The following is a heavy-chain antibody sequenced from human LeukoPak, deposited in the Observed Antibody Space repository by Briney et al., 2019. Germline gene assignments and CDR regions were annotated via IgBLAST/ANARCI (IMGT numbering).Heavy chain of an antibody. CDR2: IGTAGDP. Sequence: GGSLRLSCAASGFTFSSYDMHWVRQATGKGLEWVSAIGTAGDPYYPGSVKGRFTISRENAKNSLYLQMNSLRAEDSAVYYCARGGGSSGWYGFDYWGQETLVTVSS. D-gene: IGHD6-19*01. CDR3: ARGGGSSGWYGFDY. J-gene: IGHJ4*02. CDR1: GFTFSSYD. V-gene: IGHV3-13*05.